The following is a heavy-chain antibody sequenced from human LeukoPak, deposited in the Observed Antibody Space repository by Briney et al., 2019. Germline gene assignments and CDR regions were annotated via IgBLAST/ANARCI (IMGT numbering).Heavy chain of an antibody. D-gene: IGHD1-26*01. CDR1: GFTFSSYA. Sequence: GGSLRLSCAASGFTFSSYAMSWVRQAPGKGLEWVSAISGSGGSTYYADSARGRFTVSRDNSNNTLYLQMSSLTAADTAVYYCAKDRSIGTYYTFDHWGQGTLVTVSS. V-gene: IGHV3-23*01. CDR3: AKDRSIGTYYTFDH. CDR2: ISGSGGST. J-gene: IGHJ4*02.